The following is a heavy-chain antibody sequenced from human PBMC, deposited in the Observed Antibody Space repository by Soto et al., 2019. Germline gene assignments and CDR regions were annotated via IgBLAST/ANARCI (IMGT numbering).Heavy chain of an antibody. D-gene: IGHD3-10*01. V-gene: IGHV4-30-4*01. J-gene: IGHJ6*02. CDR2: IYYSGST. CDR3: ARDGSGSYADYYGMDV. CDR1: GGSISSGDYY. Sequence: PSETLSLTCTVSGGSISSGDYYWSWIRQPPGKGLEWIGYIYYSGSTYYNPSLKSRVTISVDTSKNQFPLKLSSVTAADTAVYYCARDGSGSYADYYGMDVWGQGTTVTVSS.